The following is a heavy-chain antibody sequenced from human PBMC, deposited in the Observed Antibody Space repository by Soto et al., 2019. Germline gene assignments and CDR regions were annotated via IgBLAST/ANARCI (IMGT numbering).Heavy chain of an antibody. J-gene: IGHJ5*02. Sequence: QVQLQQWGAGLLKPSETLSLTCVVHGGSFSGFHWSWIRQFPGKGLEWIGEITDDGSTNYNPSLMSRVTISLDTSKNQLSLKLTSVTAADTAVYYAARGVIFWTNYSWSRRWFDPWGRGSLVTVSS. D-gene: IGHD2-8*01. CDR2: ITDDGST. CDR3: ARGVIFWTNYSWSRRWFDP. V-gene: IGHV4-34*01. CDR1: GGSFSGFH.